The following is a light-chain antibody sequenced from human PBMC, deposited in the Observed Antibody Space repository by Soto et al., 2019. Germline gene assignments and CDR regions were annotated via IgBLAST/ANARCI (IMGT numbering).Light chain of an antibody. V-gene: IGLV2-14*01. CDR2: DVS. Sequence: QSALTQPASVSGSPGQSITISCTGTSSDVGDYNYVSWYQQHPGKAPKLMIYDVSNRPSGVSNRFPGSKSGSTASLTISGLQAEDEADYYCSSYTSSTTRVFGTGTKVTVL. CDR1: SSDVGDYNY. CDR3: SSYTSSTTRV. J-gene: IGLJ1*01.